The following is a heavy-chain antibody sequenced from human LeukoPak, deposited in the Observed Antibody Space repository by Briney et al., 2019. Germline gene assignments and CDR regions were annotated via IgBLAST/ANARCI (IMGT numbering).Heavy chain of an antibody. V-gene: IGHV3-7*01. CDR1: GFTFNRSW. CDR2: MDPSGSQK. J-gene: IGHJ4*02. D-gene: IGHD1-1*01. CDR3: AIWTSGNY. Sequence: GGSLRLSCSASGFTFNRSWMNWVRQAPGKGLEWVANMDPSGSQKRYVDSVKGRFTISKDNPGTSLYLEMYSLRAEYTAIYYCAIWTSGNYWGQGTLVTVSS.